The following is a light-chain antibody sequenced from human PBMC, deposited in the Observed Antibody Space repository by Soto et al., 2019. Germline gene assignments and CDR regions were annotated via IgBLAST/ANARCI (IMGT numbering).Light chain of an antibody. Sequence: QTVVTQPPSVSGAPGQRITISCTGSSSNFGAGYDVHWYQQLPGTAPKLLIYANSNRPSGVPDRFSGSKSGTSASLAITGLQAEDEADYYCQSYDSSLSGSLVFGGGTQVTVL. J-gene: IGLJ2*01. V-gene: IGLV1-40*01. CDR3: QSYDSSLSGSLV. CDR1: SSNFGAGYD. CDR2: ANS.